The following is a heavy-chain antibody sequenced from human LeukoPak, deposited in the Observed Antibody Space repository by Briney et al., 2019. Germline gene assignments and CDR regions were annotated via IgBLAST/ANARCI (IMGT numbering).Heavy chain of an antibody. CDR1: GFTFSSYW. CDR3: ARDYSSGWYDY. Sequence: GGSLRLSCAASGFTFSSYWMSWVRQAPGKGLEWVANIKQGGSEKYYVDSVKGRFTISRDNAKNSLYLQMNSLRAEDTAVYYCARDYSSGWYDYWGQGTLVTVSS. CDR2: IKQGGSEK. V-gene: IGHV3-7*03. J-gene: IGHJ4*02. D-gene: IGHD6-19*01.